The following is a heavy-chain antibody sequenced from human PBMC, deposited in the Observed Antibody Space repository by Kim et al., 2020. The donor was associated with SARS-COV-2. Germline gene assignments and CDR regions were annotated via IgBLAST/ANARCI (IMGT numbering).Heavy chain of an antibody. J-gene: IGHJ4*02. D-gene: IGHD2-8*01. CDR1: GYTFSNYG. CDR2: ISGSNGAT. CDR3: ARAHYSTNSPFFY. V-gene: IGHV1-18*01. Sequence: ASVKVSCKASGYTFSNYGISWVRLAPGQGLEWMGWISGSNGATEYAQKFQGRVTMTTDTSADTAYMELRSLRSDDTALYYCARAHYSTNSPFFYWGQGTLFTVSS.